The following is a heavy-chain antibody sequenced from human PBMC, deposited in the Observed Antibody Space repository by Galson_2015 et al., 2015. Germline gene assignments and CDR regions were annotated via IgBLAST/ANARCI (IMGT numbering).Heavy chain of an antibody. D-gene: IGHD6-13*01. J-gene: IGHJ6*02. Sequence: SLRLSCAASGFTFDDYAMHWVRQAPGKGLEWVSGISWNSGSIGYADSVKGRFTISRDNAKNSLYLQMNSLRAEDTALYYCAKDAAAGSSYYYGMDVSGQGTTVTVSS. CDR3: AKDAAAGSSYYYGMDV. V-gene: IGHV3-9*01. CDR1: GFTFDDYA. CDR2: ISWNSGSI.